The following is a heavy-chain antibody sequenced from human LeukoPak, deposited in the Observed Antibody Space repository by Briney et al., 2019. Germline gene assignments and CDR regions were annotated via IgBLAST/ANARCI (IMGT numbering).Heavy chain of an antibody. CDR1: GFIVDDFG. J-gene: IGHJ4*02. Sequence: SGGSLRLSCAASGFIVDDFGMSWVRQAPGKGLEWVSGISWNGGTTVYADSVKGRFTISRDNAKKSLFLQMNTLRAEDTAFYYCARDRGYSYGHGIKYWGQGALVTVSS. V-gene: IGHV3-20*04. CDR2: ISWNGGTT. D-gene: IGHD5-18*01. CDR3: ARDRGYSYGHGIKY.